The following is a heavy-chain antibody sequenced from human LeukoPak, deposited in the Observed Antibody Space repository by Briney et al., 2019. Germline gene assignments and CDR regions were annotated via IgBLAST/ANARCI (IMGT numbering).Heavy chain of an antibody. CDR2: INHSGST. V-gene: IGHV4-34*01. J-gene: IGHJ4*02. CDR3: AGAPVNHYDSSGTYFDY. D-gene: IGHD3-22*01. Sequence: SETLSLTCAVYGGSFSGYYWSWIRQPPGKGLEWIGEINHSGSTNYNPSLKSRVTISVDTSKNQFSLKLSSVTAADTAVYYCAGAPVNHYDSSGTYFDYWGQGTLVTVSS. CDR1: GGSFSGYY.